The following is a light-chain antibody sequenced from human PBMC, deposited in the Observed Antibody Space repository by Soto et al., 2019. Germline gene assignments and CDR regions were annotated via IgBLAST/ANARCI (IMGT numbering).Light chain of an antibody. V-gene: IGLV2-14*01. Sequence: QSALPQPASVSGSPGQSIPLSCTGTSSDVGGYNYVSWYQQHPGKAPKLMIYDVSNRPSGVSNRFSGSKSGNTASLTISGLQAEDEADYYCSSYTSSSTLVFGGGTKLNVL. J-gene: IGLJ2*01. CDR3: SSYTSSSTLV. CDR2: DVS. CDR1: SSDVGGYNY.